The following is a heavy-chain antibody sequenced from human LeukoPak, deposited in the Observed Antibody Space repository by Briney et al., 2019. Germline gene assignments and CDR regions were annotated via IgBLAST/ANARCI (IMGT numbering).Heavy chain of an antibody. J-gene: IGHJ4*02. D-gene: IGHD2-2*01. V-gene: IGHV3-23*01. CDR1: GFTFSSYA. CDR3: AKAAPIVVVPAALADDFDY. CDR2: ISGSGGST. Sequence: GSLRLSCAASGFTFSSYAMSWVRQAPGKGLEWVSAISGSGGSTYYADSVKGRFTIPRDNSKNTLYLQMNSLRAEDTAVYYCAKAAPIVVVPAALADDFDYWGQGTLVTVSS.